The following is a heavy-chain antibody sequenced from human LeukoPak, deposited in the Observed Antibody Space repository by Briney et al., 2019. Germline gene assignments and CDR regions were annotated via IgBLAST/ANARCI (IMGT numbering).Heavy chain of an antibody. CDR1: GFTFTSST. V-gene: IGHV1-58*01. J-gene: IGHJ4*02. CDR2: IVVGSGNT. CDR3: AGTPWFGELTLDY. Sequence: VKVSCTASGFTFTSSTVQWVRQARGQRLEWIGWIVVGSGNTNYAQKFQERVIITRDMSTTTVYMELSSLRSEDTAVYYCAGTPWFGELTLDYWGQGTMVTDPS. D-gene: IGHD3-10*01.